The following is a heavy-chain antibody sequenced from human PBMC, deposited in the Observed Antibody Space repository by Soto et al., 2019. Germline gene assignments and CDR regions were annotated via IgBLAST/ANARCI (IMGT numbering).Heavy chain of an antibody. CDR2: IYYSGST. D-gene: IGHD3-22*01. CDR1: GGSISSGGYY. J-gene: IGHJ4*02. V-gene: IGHV4-31*03. Sequence: SETLSLTCTVSGGSISSGGYYWSWIRQHPGKGLEWIGYIYYSGSTYYNPSLKSRVTISVDTSKNQFSLKLSSVTAADTAVYYCARTYYYDSSGSLGDYWGKGTLVTVSS. CDR3: ARTYYYDSSGSLGDY.